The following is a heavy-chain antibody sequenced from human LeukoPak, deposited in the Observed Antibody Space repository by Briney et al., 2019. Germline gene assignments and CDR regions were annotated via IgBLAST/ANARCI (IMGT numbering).Heavy chain of an antibody. D-gene: IGHD3-22*01. J-gene: IGHJ4*02. CDR2: IYSGGST. CDR3: AKDQVWIVVGSFDY. CDR1: GFTVSSNY. Sequence: GSLILSCAASGFTVSSNYMSWVRQAPGKGLEWVSVIYSGGSTYYADSVKGRFTISRDNSKNTLYLQMTSLRAEDTAVYYCAKDQVWIVVGSFDYWGQGTLVTVSS. V-gene: IGHV3-53*01.